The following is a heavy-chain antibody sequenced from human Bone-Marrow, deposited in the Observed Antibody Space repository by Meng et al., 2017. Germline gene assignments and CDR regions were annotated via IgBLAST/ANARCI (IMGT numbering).Heavy chain of an antibody. Sequence: GESLKISCIASGLPFRNHVMHWVRQAPGKGLEWVAFIWYDGSNKYHSDSVKGRFTIPRDNSKNTLYLQMNSLRAEDTAVYYCATEDHWSVSLNSDFGMNVWGQGTTVTVSS. V-gene: IGHV3-30*02. CDR3: ATEDHWSVSLNSDFGMNV. D-gene: IGHD3-3*01. CDR2: IWYDGSNK. CDR1: GLPFRNHV. J-gene: IGHJ6*02.